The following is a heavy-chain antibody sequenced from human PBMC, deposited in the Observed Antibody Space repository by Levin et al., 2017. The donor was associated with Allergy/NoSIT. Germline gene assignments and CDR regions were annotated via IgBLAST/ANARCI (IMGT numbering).Heavy chain of an antibody. CDR2: IDWDDDK. V-gene: IGHV2-70*04. CDR3: ARIPMGMGGMDV. Sequence: TLSLTCTFSGFSLSTSGMRVSWIRQPPGKALEWLARIDWDDDKFYSTSLKTRLTISKDTSKNQVVLTMTNMDPVDTATYYCARIPMGMGGMDVWGQGTTVTVSS. CDR1: GFSLSTSGMR. J-gene: IGHJ6*02. D-gene: IGHD1-26*01.